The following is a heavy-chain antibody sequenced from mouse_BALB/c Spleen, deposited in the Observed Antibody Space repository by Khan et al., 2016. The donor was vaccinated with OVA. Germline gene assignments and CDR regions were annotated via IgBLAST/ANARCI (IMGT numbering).Heavy chain of an antibody. CDR1: GYSITSDYA. V-gene: IGHV3-2*02. CDR2: ISYSGST. CDR3: ARGDYDGAWFAY. D-gene: IGHD2-4*01. Sequence: EVQLLETGPGLVKPSQSLSLTCTVTGYSITSDYAWNWIRQFPGNKLEWMGYISYSGSTSYNPSLKSRISITRDTSKNQFFLQLNSVTTEDTATYYCARGDYDGAWFAYWGQGTLVTVSA. J-gene: IGHJ3*01.